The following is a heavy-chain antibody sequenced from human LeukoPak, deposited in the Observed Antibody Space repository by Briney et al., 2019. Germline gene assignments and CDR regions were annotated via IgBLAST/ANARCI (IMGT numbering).Heavy chain of an antibody. D-gene: IGHD2-2*01. V-gene: IGHV1-69*13. J-gene: IGHJ4*02. CDR1: GGTFSSSYT. CDR3: ARQHCPDSNCYDDRGFLDY. Sequence: ASVKGSCKASGGTFSSSYTFSWVRQAPGQGLDWLGGIIPAFGTTYYAQKFQGRVTLTADESTSTAYLEVTSLRSEDTAVYFCARQHCPDSNCYDDRGFLDYWGQGTLVTVSS. CDR2: IIPAFGTT.